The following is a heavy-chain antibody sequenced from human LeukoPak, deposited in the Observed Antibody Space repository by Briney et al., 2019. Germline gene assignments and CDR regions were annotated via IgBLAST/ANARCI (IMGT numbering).Heavy chain of an antibody. CDR1: GYTFTSYD. CDR2: MNPNSGGT. D-gene: IGHD3-10*01. Sequence: ASVKVSCKASGYTFTSYDINWVRQATGQGLEWMGWMNPNSGGTNYAQKFQGRVTMTRDTSISTAYMELSRLRSDDTAVYYCARDPRMYYYGSGSYEEYFQHWGQGTLVTVSS. J-gene: IGHJ1*01. V-gene: IGHV1-2*02. CDR3: ARDPRMYYYGSGSYEEYFQH.